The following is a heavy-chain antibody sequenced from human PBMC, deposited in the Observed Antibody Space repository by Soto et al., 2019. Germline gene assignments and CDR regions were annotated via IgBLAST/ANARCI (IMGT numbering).Heavy chain of an antibody. V-gene: IGHV1-69*13. CDR2: IIPIFGTA. Sequence: ASVKVSCKASGGTFSSYAISWVRQAPGQGLEWMGGIIPIFGTANYAQKFQGRVTITADESTSTAYMELSSLRSEDTAVYYCARAGDIVLMVYAIWSPYYFDYWGQGTLVTVSS. D-gene: IGHD2-8*01. CDR3: ARAGDIVLMVYAIWSPYYFDY. J-gene: IGHJ4*02. CDR1: GGTFSSYA.